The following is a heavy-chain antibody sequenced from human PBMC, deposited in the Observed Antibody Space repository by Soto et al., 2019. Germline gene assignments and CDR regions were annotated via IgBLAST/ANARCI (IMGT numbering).Heavy chain of an antibody. V-gene: IGHV3-11*06. J-gene: IGHJ4*02. CDR1: GFTFTDYH. CDR2: ISETGSHT. Sequence: LRLSCEASGFTFTDYHMSWIRQAPGKGLEWVALISETGSHTAYAESVKGRFTISRDNARPSVFLQMNSLRSDDTAVYFCARSLRATSPLTFWGQGTPVTV. CDR3: ARSLRATSPLTF. D-gene: IGHD7-27*01.